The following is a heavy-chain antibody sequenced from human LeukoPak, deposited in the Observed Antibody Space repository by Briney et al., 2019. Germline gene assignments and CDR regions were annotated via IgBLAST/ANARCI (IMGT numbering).Heavy chain of an antibody. CDR3: AEYYYGSGSYYPYYGMDV. D-gene: IGHD3-10*01. Sequence: SVTVSFKASVFTFTTSAVQWVRHARGQRLEWRGWLVVGSGNTNYTQKFQERVTITRDMSTSTDYMELSSLRSEDTAVYYCAEYYYGSGSYYPYYGMDVWGQGTTVTVSS. V-gene: IGHV1-58*01. CDR1: VFTFTTSA. CDR2: LVVGSGNT. J-gene: IGHJ6*02.